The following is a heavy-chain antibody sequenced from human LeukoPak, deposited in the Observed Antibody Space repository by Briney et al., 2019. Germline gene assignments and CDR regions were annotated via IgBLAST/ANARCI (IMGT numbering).Heavy chain of an antibody. CDR3: ARDGNRAGQGYYYYGMDV. J-gene: IGHJ6*02. CDR2: IYYRGST. D-gene: IGHD6-13*01. CDR1: GVSIGSSGYY. V-gene: IGHV4-39*02. Sequence: SETLSLTCTVSGVSIGSSGYYWGWIRQPPGKGLEWIGSIYYRGSTYYSPSLKSRVTISVDTSKTQFSLKLTSVTAADTAVYYCARDGNRAGQGYYYYGMDVWSQGTTVTVSS.